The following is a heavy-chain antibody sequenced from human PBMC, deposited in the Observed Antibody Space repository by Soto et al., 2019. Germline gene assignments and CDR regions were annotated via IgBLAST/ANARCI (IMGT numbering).Heavy chain of an antibody. D-gene: IGHD2-15*01. CDR3: AGGYCSGGSCYSS. V-gene: IGHV3-72*01. CDR2: TRNKANSYTT. J-gene: IGHJ5*02. Sequence: GGSLRLSCAASGFTFSDHYMDWVRQAPGKGLEWVGRTRNKANSYTTEYAASVKGRFTISRDDSKNSLYLQMNSLKTEDTAAYYCAGGYCSGGSCYSSWGQGTLVTVSS. CDR1: GFTFSDHY.